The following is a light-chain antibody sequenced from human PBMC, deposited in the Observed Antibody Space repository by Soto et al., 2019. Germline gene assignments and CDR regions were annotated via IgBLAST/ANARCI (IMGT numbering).Light chain of an antibody. CDR1: QSVSSN. CDR3: QQRSDWFT. V-gene: IGKV3-15*01. Sequence: IVMTQSPATVSVSPWERVTLSCRASQSVSSNLAWYQQKPGQAPRLLIYGASTRATDIPVRFSGSGSGTEFTLTISSLQSEDFAVYYCQQRSDWFTFGQGTRLEIK. J-gene: IGKJ5*01. CDR2: GAS.